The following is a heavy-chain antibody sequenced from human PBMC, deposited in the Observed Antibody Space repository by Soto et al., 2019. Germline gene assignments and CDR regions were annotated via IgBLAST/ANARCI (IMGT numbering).Heavy chain of an antibody. CDR3: ARGRVAGTMYYFDY. D-gene: IGHD6-19*01. Sequence: QVQLQQWGAGLLKPSETLSLTCAVYGGSFSGYYWSWIRQPPGRGLEWIGEINHSGSTNYNPSLKSRVTISVDTSKNQFSLKLSSVTAADTAVYYCARGRVAGTMYYFDYWGQGTLVTVSS. V-gene: IGHV4-34*01. CDR1: GGSFSGYY. CDR2: INHSGST. J-gene: IGHJ4*02.